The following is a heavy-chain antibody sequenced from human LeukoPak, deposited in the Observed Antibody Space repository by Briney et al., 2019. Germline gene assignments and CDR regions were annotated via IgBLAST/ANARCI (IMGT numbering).Heavy chain of an antibody. D-gene: IGHD6-13*01. Sequence: GESLKISCKGSGYTFTNYWIGWVRQMPGKGLEWMGIIYPGDSDTRYSPSFQGQVTISADKSISTAYLQWSSLKASDTAMYYCARLNAYDSSSWVNWFDPWGQGTLVTVSS. CDR3: ARLNAYDSSSWVNWFDP. CDR1: GYTFTNYW. CDR2: IYPGDSDT. V-gene: IGHV5-51*01. J-gene: IGHJ5*02.